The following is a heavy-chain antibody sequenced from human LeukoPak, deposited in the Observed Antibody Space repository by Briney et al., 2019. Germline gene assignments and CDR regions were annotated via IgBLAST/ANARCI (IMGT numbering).Heavy chain of an antibody. J-gene: IGHJ4*02. CDR2: ISGSCGNT. D-gene: IGHD3-22*01. CDR3: ARGLQLGSGYHPDY. Sequence: GGSLRLSCASSGFTVSSYGMTWVRQAPGKGPEGVSVISGSCGNTYYADSVKGRFTISRDNSKNTLYLQVNSLSAEDTAVYSCARGLQLGSGYHPDYWGQGTLVTVSS. V-gene: IGHV3-23*01. CDR1: GFTVSSYG.